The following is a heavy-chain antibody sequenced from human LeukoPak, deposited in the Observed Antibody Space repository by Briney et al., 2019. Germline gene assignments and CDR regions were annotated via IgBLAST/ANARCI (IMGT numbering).Heavy chain of an antibody. CDR1: GFTFSSYG. J-gene: IGHJ4*02. Sequence: GRSLRLSCAASGFTFSSYGMHWVRQAPGKGLEWVAVISYDGSNKYYADSVKGRFTISRDNSKNTLYLQMNSLRAEDTAVYYCAKDLLIVVPIRPPGYWGQGTLVTVSS. CDR3: AKDLLIVVPIRPPGY. V-gene: IGHV3-30*18. CDR2: ISYDGSNK. D-gene: IGHD3-22*01.